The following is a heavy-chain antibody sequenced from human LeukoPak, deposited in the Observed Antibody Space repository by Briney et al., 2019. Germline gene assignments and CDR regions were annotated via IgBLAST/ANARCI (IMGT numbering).Heavy chain of an antibody. CDR2: IVVGSGNT. D-gene: IGHD3-10*01. CDR3: AAAGITMVRGVMPDWFDP. CDR1: GFTFTSSA. Sequence: GTSVKVSCKASGFTFTSSAVQWVRQARGQRLEWIGWIVVGSGNTNYAQKFQERVTITRDMSTSTAYMELSSLRSEDTAAYYCAAAGITMVRGVMPDWFDPWGQGTLVTVSS. V-gene: IGHV1-58*01. J-gene: IGHJ5*02.